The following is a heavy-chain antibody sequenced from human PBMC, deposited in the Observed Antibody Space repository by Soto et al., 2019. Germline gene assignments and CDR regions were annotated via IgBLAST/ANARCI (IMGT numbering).Heavy chain of an antibody. D-gene: IGHD3-22*01. CDR3: ARDRHYYDSSGYYYPSCYGMDV. CDR1: GGSISSYY. V-gene: IGHV4-4*07. CDR2: IYTSGST. J-gene: IGHJ6*02. Sequence: QVQLQESGPGLVKPSETLSLTCTVSGGSISSYYWSWIRQPAGKGLEWIGRIYTSGSTNYNPSLKSRVTMSVDTSKNQFSLKLSSVTAADTAVYYCARDRHYYDSSGYYYPSCYGMDVWGQGTTVTVSS.